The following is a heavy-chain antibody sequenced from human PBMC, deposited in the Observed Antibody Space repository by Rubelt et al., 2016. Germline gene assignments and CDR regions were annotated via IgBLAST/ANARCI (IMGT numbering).Heavy chain of an antibody. J-gene: IGHJ4*02. CDR3: ARGYCSGGSCYYFDY. D-gene: IGHD2-15*01. CDR1: GYTFTSYA. CDR2: INAGNGNT. Sequence: QVQLVQSGAEVKKPGASVKVSCKASGYTFTSYAMHWVRQAPGQRLEWMGWINAGNGNTKYSQKFQGRVTITRATSASTAYMELSSLRSEDTAVYYCARGYCSGGSCYYFDYWGQGTLVTVSS. V-gene: IGHV1-3*01.